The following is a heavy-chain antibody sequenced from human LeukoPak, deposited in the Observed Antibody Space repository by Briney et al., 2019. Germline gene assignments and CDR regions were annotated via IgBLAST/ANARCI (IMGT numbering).Heavy chain of an antibody. CDR1: GGTFSNYA. J-gene: IGHJ3*02. V-gene: IGHV1-69*04. CDR3: ARGKKKGAAAGQDAFDI. Sequence: ASVKVSCKASGGTFSNYAIGWVRQAPGQGLEWMGRIIPVAGVTNNAQKFQGRVTITADTSTSTAYMELRNLISEDTAVYYCARGKKKGAAAGQDAFDIWGQGTMVTVSS. CDR2: IIPVAGVT. D-gene: IGHD6-13*01.